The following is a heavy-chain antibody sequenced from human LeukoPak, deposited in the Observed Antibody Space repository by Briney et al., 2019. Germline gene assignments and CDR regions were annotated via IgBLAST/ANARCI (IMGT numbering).Heavy chain of an antibody. Sequence: GESLKISCKGSGYSFTSYWIGWVRQMPGKGLEGMGIIYPGDSDTRYSPSFLGLVTISADKSISTAFLQWRSLQAPDTAMYYCARLAGAIPRGWFDPWDQGTLVTVSS. CDR2: IYPGDSDT. V-gene: IGHV5-51*01. CDR1: GYSFTSYW. J-gene: IGHJ5*02. CDR3: ARLAGAIPRGWFDP. D-gene: IGHD1-26*01.